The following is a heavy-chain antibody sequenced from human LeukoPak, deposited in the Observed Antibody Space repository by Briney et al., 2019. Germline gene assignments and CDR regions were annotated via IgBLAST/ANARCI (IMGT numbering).Heavy chain of an antibody. Sequence: SETLSLTCTVSRGSISSGIYYWGWIRQPPGKGLEWIGTIYYSGSTYYNPSLKSRVTISVDTSKNEFSLKLNSVTAADTAMYYCARDSSGYSRFDYWGQGALVTVSS. CDR2: IYYSGST. J-gene: IGHJ4*02. CDR3: ARDSSGYSRFDY. V-gene: IGHV4-39*02. CDR1: RGSISSGIYY. D-gene: IGHD3-22*01.